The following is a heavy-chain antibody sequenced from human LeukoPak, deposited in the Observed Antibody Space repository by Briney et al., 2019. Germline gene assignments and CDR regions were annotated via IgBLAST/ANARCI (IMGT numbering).Heavy chain of an antibody. CDR3: ARGRKVVAYKPFDP. D-gene: IGHD1-14*01. CDR2: INHSGST. J-gene: IGHJ5*02. Sequence: SETLSLTCAVYGGSFSGYYWSWIRQPPGKGLEWIGEINHSGSTNYNPSLKSRVTISVDTSKNQFSLKLSSETAADTAVYYCARGRKVVAYKPFDPWGQGTLVTVSS. CDR1: GGSFSGYY. V-gene: IGHV4-34*01.